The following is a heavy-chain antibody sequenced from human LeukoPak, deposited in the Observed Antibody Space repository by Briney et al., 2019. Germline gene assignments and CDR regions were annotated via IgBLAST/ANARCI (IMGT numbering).Heavy chain of an antibody. CDR2: ISGSGGST. V-gene: IGHV3-23*01. CDR3: AKGTSWYVTKNWFDP. Sequence: GGSLRLSCAASGFTFSSYAMSWVRQAPGKGLEWVSAISGSGGSTYYADSVKGRFTVSRDNSKNTLYLQMNSLRAEDTAVYYCAKGTSWYVTKNWFDPGGQGTLVTVSA. CDR1: GFTFSSYA. J-gene: IGHJ5*02. D-gene: IGHD6-13*01.